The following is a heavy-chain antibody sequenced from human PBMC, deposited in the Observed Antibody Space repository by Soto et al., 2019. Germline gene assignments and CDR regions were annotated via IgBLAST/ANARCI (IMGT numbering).Heavy chain of an antibody. J-gene: IGHJ4*02. D-gene: IGHD6-13*01. CDR1: GFTFSSYA. Sequence: LRLSCAASGFTFSSYAMHWVRQAPGKGLEWVAVISYDGSNKYYADSVKGRFTISRDNSKNTLYLQMNSLRAEDTAVYYCARDFIAAASNDYWGQGTLVTVSS. CDR3: ARDFIAAASNDY. V-gene: IGHV3-30-3*01. CDR2: ISYDGSNK.